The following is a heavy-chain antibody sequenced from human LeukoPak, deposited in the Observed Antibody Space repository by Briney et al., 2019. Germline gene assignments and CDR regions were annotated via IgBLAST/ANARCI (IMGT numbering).Heavy chain of an antibody. CDR2: INPNSGGT. CDR1: RYTFTAYY. V-gene: IGHV1-2*02. Sequence: ASVKVSCKTSRYTFTAYYMHWVRQAPGQGLEWMGWINPNSGGTDYAQKFQGRVTMTRDTSISTAYMELSRLRSDDTAVYYCARGVGLDLTQEIDYWGQGTLVTVSS. D-gene: IGHD3/OR15-3a*01. J-gene: IGHJ4*02. CDR3: ARGVGLDLTQEIDY.